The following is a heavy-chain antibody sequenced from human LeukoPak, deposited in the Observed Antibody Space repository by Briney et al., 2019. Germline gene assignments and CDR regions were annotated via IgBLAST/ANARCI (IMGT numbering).Heavy chain of an antibody. CDR2: IKSDGSST. V-gene: IGHV3-74*01. CDR3: TRGLNYFDY. CDR1: GVTLIIYW. Sequence: GGSLRLSGAGFGVTLIIYWMRGVGQAQGKGLVWVARIKSDGSSTNYADSVKGRFTISRDDAKNTLNLQMNSLRAEDTAVYFCTRGLNYFDYWGQGALVTVSS. J-gene: IGHJ4*02.